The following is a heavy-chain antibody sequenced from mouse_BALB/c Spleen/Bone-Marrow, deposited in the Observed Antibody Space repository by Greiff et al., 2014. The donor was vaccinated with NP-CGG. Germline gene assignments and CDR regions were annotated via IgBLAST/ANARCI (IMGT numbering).Heavy chain of an antibody. CDR1: GYAFTNYN. J-gene: IGHJ4*01. V-gene: IGHV1S135*01. CDR2: IDLYNGGT. CDR3: ARLGDGYYDALDY. D-gene: IGHD2-3*01. Sequence: EVQLQQSGPELVKPGASVKVSCKASGYAFTNYNIHWVKQRHGKSLEWIGYIDLYNGGTSYNQKFKGKATLTVDKSSSTAYMHLNSLTSEDSAVYYCARLGDGYYDALDYWGQGTSVTVSS.